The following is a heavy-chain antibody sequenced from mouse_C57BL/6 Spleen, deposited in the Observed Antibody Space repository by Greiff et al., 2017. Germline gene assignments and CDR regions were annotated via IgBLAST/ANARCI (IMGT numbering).Heavy chain of an antibody. CDR1: GYAFSSSW. V-gene: IGHV1-82*01. CDR2: IYPGDGDT. Sequence: QVQLQQSGPELVKPGASVTISCKASGYAFSSSWLNWVKQRPGKGLEWIGRIYPGDGDTNYNGKFKGKATLTADKSSSTAYMQLSSLTSEDSAVYVCAGTVVAHWYFDVWGTGTTVTGSS. D-gene: IGHD1-1*01. J-gene: IGHJ1*03. CDR3: AGTVVAHWYFDV.